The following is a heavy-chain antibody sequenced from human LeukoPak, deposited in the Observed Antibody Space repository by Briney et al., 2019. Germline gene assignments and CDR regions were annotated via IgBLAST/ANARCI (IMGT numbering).Heavy chain of an antibody. J-gene: IGHJ4*02. Sequence: SETLSLTCTVSGGSISSYYWSWIRQPPGKGLEWIGYIYYSGSTNYNPSLKSRVTISVDTSKNQFSLKLNSVTAADTAVYYCARVGIAARVLDYWGQGTLVTVSS. D-gene: IGHD6-6*01. CDR3: ARVGIAARVLDY. V-gene: IGHV4-59*01. CDR1: GGSISSYY. CDR2: IYYSGST.